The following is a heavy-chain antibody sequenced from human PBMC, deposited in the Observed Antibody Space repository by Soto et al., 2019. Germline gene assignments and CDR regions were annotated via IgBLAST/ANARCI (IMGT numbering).Heavy chain of an antibody. CDR3: VRGDMYTTASYGMEV. Sequence: EVQLVESGGGLVRPGGSLRLSCAASGFSFSIYSMDWARQAPGKGLEWVSSINSRSVYIYYAESVKGRFTISRDNAKNCAYLQMDSRRVEDSEVYDGVRGDMYTTASYGMEVWGKGTTVTVSS. D-gene: IGHD4-17*01. V-gene: IGHV3-21*02. J-gene: IGHJ6*04. CDR1: GFSFSIYS. CDR2: INSRSVYI.